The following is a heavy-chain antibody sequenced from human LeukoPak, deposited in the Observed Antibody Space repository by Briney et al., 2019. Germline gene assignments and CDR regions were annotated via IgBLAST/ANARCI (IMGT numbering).Heavy chain of an antibody. Sequence: PGGSLRLSCAASGFTFSSYATHWVRQAPGKGLEWVSAISGSGGSTYYADSVKGRFTISRDNAKNSLYLQMNSLRAEDTAVYYCAHLGGMVIQNWGQGTLVTVSS. CDR1: GFTFSSYA. J-gene: IGHJ1*01. D-gene: IGHD3-16*01. CDR3: AHLGGMVIQN. V-gene: IGHV3-21*01. CDR2: ISGSGGST.